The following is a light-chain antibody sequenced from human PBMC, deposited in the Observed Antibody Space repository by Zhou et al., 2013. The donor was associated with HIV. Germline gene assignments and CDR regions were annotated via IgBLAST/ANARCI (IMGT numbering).Light chain of an antibody. V-gene: IGLV1-40*01. CDR3: CSYAGSSYV. CDR2: GNH. Sequence: QSVLTQPPSVSGAPGQRVTISCTGSSSNIGAGYDVHWYKQVPGTAPELLISGNHKRPSGVPDRFSGSKSGNTASLTISGLQAEDEADYYCCSYAGSSYVFGTGTKVTV. CDR1: SSNIGAGYD. J-gene: IGLJ1*01.